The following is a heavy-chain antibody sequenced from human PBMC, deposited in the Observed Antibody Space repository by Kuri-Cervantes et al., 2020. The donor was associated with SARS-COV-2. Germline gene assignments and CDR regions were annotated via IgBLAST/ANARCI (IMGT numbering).Heavy chain of an antibody. V-gene: IGHV3-30*18. CDR3: AKDQGDSYGISYFDY. Sequence: LSLTCAASGFTLSSYGMHWVRQAPGKGLEWVAVISYDGSNKYYADSVKGRFTISRDNSKNTLYLQMNSLRAEDTAVYYCAKDQGDSYGISYFDYWGQGTLVTVSS. CDR2: ISYDGSNK. CDR1: GFTLSSYG. J-gene: IGHJ4*02. D-gene: IGHD5-18*01.